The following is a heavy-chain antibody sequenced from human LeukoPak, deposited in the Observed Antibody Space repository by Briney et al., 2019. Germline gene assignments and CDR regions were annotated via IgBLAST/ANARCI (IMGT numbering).Heavy chain of an antibody. D-gene: IGHD3-22*01. V-gene: IGHV4-59*01. J-gene: IGHJ4*02. CDR3: ARYYDSSGYWSTPHFDS. Sequence: SETLSLTCTVSGGSISSYYWSWTRQTPGKGLEWIGDIYYSGSTNYNPSLKSRVTISVDTSKNQFSLKLSSVTAADTAVYYCARYYDSSGYWSTPHFDSWGQGTLVTVSS. CDR2: IYYSGST. CDR1: GGSISSYY.